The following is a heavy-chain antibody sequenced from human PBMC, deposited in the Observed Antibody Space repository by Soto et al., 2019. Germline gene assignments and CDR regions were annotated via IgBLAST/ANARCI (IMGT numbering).Heavy chain of an antibody. J-gene: IGHJ4*02. CDR2: IYYSGIA. D-gene: IGHD3-3*01. CDR1: GGSISTYY. Sequence: SETLSLTCTVSGGSISTYYWSWIRQPLGKGLEWIGYIYYSGIANYNPSLKSRVTISVDTSKNQFSLKLSSVTAADTAVYYCARIIRSDKVDYWGQGTLVTVSS. CDR3: ARIIRSDKVDY. V-gene: IGHV4-59*01.